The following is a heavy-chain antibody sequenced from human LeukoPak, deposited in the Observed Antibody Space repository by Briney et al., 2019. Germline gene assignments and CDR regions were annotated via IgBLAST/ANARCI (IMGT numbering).Heavy chain of an antibody. CDR2: IYYSGST. J-gene: IGHJ5*02. D-gene: IGHD4-23*01. V-gene: IGHV4-59*01. CDR1: GGSISSYY. Sequence: SETLSLTCTVSGGSISSYYWSWIRQPPGKGLEWIGYIYYSGSTNYNPSLKSRVTISVDTSKNQFSLKLSSVTAADTAVYYCARGRRTVVRWFDPWGQGTLVTVSS. CDR3: ARGRRTVVRWFDP.